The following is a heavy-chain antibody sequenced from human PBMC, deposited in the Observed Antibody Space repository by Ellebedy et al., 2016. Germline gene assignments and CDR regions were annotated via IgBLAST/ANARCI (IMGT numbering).Heavy chain of an antibody. D-gene: IGHD3-10*01. Sequence: LRLXXAVYGGSFSGYYWSWIRQPPGKGLEWIGEINHSGSTYYNPSLKSRVTISVDTSKNQFSLKLSSVTAADTAVYYCARVGVYFDYWGQGTLVTVSS. J-gene: IGHJ4*02. CDR1: GGSFSGYY. V-gene: IGHV4-34*09. CDR2: INHSGST. CDR3: ARVGVYFDY.